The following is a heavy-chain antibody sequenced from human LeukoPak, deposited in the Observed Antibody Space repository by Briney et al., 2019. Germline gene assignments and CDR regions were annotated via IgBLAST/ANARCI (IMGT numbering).Heavy chain of an antibody. J-gene: IGHJ4*02. CDR2: INSDGSST. CDR3: ARARCSRTSCNTESDY. Sequence: PGGSLTLSCAASGFTLSPYWKHWVRQAPGKGLVWVSCINSDGSSTTYADSVKGRFTISRDNAKNTLYLQMNILRAEDTAVYYCARARCSRTSCNTESDYWGQGTLVSVSS. D-gene: IGHD2-2*01. CDR1: GFTLSPYW. V-gene: IGHV3-74*01.